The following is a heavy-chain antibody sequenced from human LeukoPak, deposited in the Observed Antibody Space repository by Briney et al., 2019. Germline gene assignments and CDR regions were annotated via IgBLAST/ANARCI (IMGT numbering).Heavy chain of an antibody. CDR1: GFTFSGSP. Sequence: PGGSLKLSCAASGFTFSGSPMHWVRQASGKGLEWVGRIRTKANNYATVYAASVKGRFTISRDDSKNTAYLQMNSLKTEDTAVYYCTSPNIARNGDYPDYWGQGTLVTVSS. CDR2: IRTKANNYAT. J-gene: IGHJ4*02. CDR3: TSPNIARNGDYPDY. D-gene: IGHD4-17*01. V-gene: IGHV3-73*01.